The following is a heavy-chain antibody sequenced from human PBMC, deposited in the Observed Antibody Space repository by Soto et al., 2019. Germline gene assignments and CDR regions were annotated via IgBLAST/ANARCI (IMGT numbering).Heavy chain of an antibody. J-gene: IGHJ6*03. CDR2: INHSGST. D-gene: IGHD2-15*01. V-gene: IGHV4-34*01. CDR1: GGSFSGYY. Sequence: SETLSLTCAVYGGSFSGYYWSWIRQPPGKGLEWIGEINHSGSTNYNPSLKSRVTISVDTSKNQFSLKLSSVTAADTAVYYCARGRRGGYCSGGSCYSYYYYMDVWCKGTTVIVSS. CDR3: ARGRRGGYCSGGSCYSYYYYMDV.